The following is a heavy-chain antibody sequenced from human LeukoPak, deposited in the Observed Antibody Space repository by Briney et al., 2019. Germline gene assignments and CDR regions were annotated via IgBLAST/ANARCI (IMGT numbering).Heavy chain of an antibody. Sequence: GASVKVSCKASGGTFSRSGMSWVRQAPGQGLEWMGGITPMFGTANYAQKCQGRGTSTADESTGTAYLELTSLRSEDTAIYYCARDAAIFDSSGYYFLWWGQGALVTVSS. V-gene: IGHV1-69*01. J-gene: IGHJ4*02. CDR1: GGTFSRSG. CDR3: ARDAAIFDSSGYYFLW. CDR2: ITPMFGTA. D-gene: IGHD3-22*01.